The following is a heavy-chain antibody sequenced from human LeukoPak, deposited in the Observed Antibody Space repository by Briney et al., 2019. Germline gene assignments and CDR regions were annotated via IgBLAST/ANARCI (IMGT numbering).Heavy chain of an antibody. J-gene: IGHJ4*02. V-gene: IGHV1-2*02. CDR3: ARDLNGYSYGYDY. CDR1: GYTFTGYY. CDR2: INPNSGGT. Sequence: ASVKVSCKASGYTFTGYYMHWVRQAPGQGLEWMGWINPNSGGTNYAQKFQGRVTMTRDTSISTAYMELSRLRSDDTAVYYCARDLNGYSYGYDYWGQGTLVTVSS. D-gene: IGHD5-18*01.